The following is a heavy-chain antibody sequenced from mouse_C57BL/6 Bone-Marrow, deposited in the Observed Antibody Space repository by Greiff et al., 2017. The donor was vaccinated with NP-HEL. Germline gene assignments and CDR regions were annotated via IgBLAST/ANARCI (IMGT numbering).Heavy chain of an antibody. CDR2: INPSTGGT. Sequence: EVQLQQSGPELVKPGASVKISCKASGYSFTGYYMNWVKQSPEKSLEWIGEINPSTGGTTYNQKFKAKATLTVDKSSSTAYMQLKSLTSEDSAVYYCARVEYGSSPYYAMDYWGQGTSVTVSS. D-gene: IGHD1-1*01. V-gene: IGHV1-42*01. CDR3: ARVEYGSSPYYAMDY. J-gene: IGHJ4*01. CDR1: GYSFTGYY.